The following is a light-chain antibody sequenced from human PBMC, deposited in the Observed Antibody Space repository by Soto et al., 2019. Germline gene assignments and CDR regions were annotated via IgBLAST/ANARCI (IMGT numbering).Light chain of an antibody. CDR1: QTVSRY. J-gene: IGKJ4*01. V-gene: IGKV3-11*01. CDR3: QQRSTWPLFT. CDR2: YAS. Sequence: VLTQSPATLFLSPGERATLSCRASQTVSRYLAWYQQKPGQAPRRLIYYASNRATGIPARFSGSGSGTDYTLTISSLEPEDFALYYCQQRSTWPLFTFGGGTKVEI.